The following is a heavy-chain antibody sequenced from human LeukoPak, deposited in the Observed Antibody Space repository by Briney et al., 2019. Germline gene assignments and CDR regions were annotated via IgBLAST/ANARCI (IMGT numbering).Heavy chain of an antibody. J-gene: IGHJ6*03. Sequence: ASVKVSCKASGYTFTGYYMHWVRQAPGQGLEWMGWINPNSGGTNYAQKFQGRVTMTRDTSISTAYMELSRLRSDDTAVYYCARGRYCSSTSCYTLYYYYYMDVWGKGTTVTVSS. CDR2: INPNSGGT. V-gene: IGHV1-2*02. CDR1: GYTFTGYY. D-gene: IGHD2-2*02. CDR3: ARGRYCSSTSCYTLYYYYYMDV.